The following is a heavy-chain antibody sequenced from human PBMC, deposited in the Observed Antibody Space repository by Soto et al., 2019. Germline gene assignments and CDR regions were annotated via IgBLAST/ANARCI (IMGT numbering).Heavy chain of an antibody. CDR2: SSPYSGNT. CDR3: AMVDNYVTPTPQDV. D-gene: IGHD3-16*01. CDR1: GYIFVNYG. V-gene: IGHV1-18*01. Sequence: QVQLVQSGDEVRKPGSSVKVSCKASGYIFVNYGIAWVRQAPGQGLEWMGWSSPYSGNTHYASKVQGRLTMTTDTSTSTAYRDLGSLTSDDTAVYYCAMVDNYVTPTPQDVWGQGTTVTVSS. J-gene: IGHJ6*02.